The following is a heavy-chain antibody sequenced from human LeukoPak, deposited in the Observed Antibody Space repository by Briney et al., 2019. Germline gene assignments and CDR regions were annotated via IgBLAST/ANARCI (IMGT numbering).Heavy chain of an antibody. Sequence: GASVKVSCKASGYPFSIYDVNWVRQAAGQGLEWLGWMNPNGIAAGYSQKFQDRVTLTMDTSTSTPYLELSSLRSEDTAVYYCARGRLSTLWGQGTLVTVSS. CDR1: GYPFSIYD. V-gene: IGHV1-8*01. CDR3: ARGRLSTL. CDR2: MNPNGIAA. J-gene: IGHJ4*02. D-gene: IGHD2-2*01.